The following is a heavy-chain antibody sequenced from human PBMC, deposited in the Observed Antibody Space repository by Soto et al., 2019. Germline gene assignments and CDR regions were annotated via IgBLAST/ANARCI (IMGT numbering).Heavy chain of an antibody. D-gene: IGHD6-19*01. J-gene: IGHJ4*02. CDR1: GFTFSSYA. Sequence: GGALRLSWAASGFTFSSYAMIWVRQGPGKGLELGAAISGSGVSTYYADSVKGRFTISRDNSKNTLYLQMNSLRAEDTAVYYCEKEGEHSSGWANFDYWGQGTLVTVSS. CDR2: ISGSGVST. CDR3: EKEGEHSSGWANFDY. V-gene: IGHV3-23*01.